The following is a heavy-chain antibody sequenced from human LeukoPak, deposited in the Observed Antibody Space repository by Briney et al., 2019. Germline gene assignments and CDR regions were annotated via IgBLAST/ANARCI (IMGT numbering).Heavy chain of an antibody. D-gene: IGHD6-19*01. V-gene: IGHV4-39*07. CDR2: IYYSGST. Sequence: SETLSLTCTVSGGSISSSSYYWGWIRQPPGKGLEWIGSIYYSGSTYYNPSLKSRVTISVDTSKNQFSLKLSSVTAADTAVYYCARGGRWLVPYQHWGQGTLVTVSS. CDR1: GGSISSSSYY. J-gene: IGHJ1*01. CDR3: ARGGRWLVPYQH.